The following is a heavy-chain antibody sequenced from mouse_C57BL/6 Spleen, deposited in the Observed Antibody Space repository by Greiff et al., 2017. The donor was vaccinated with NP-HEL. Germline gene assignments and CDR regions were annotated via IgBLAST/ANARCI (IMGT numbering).Heavy chain of an antibody. CDR3: TRRLLSHYYAMDY. D-gene: IGHD2-3*01. Sequence: QVQLQQSGAELVRPGASVTLSCKASGYTFTDYEMHWVKQTPVHGLEWIGAIDPETGGTAYNQKFKGKAILTADKSSSTAYMELRSLTSEDSAVYYCTRRLLSHYYAMDYWGQGTSVTVSS. CDR1: GYTFTDYE. CDR2: IDPETGGT. J-gene: IGHJ4*01. V-gene: IGHV1-15*01.